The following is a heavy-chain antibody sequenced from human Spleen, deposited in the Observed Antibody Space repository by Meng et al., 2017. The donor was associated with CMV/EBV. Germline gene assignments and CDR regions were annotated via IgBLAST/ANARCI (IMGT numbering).Heavy chain of an antibody. CDR1: GFTFSTYG. Sequence: GESLKISCTASGFTFSTYGMHWVRQSPGKGLEWVAFIDFDGRNKYSAGALKGRFTVSRDNSKNTLYLQMNSLRVEDTAVYYCVPHDFPMDVWGQGTTVTVSS. J-gene: IGHJ6*02. D-gene: IGHD3-3*01. CDR3: VPHDFPMDV. CDR2: IDFDGRNK. V-gene: IGHV3-30*02.